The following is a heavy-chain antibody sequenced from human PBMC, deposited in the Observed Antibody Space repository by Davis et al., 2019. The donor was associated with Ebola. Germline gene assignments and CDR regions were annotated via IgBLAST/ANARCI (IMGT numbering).Heavy chain of an antibody. Sequence: SETLSLTCAVYGGSFSGYYWSWIRQPPGKGLEWIGEINHSGSTNYNPSLKSRVTISVDTSKNQFSLKLSSVTAAETAVYYCARSRYCSGGSCYAPPNYWGQGTLVTVSS. CDR1: GGSFSGYY. D-gene: IGHD2-15*01. V-gene: IGHV4-34*01. J-gene: IGHJ4*02. CDR3: ARSRYCSGGSCYAPPNY. CDR2: INHSGST.